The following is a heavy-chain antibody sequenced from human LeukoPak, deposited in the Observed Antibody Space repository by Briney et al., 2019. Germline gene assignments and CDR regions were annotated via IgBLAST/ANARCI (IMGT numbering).Heavy chain of an antibody. V-gene: IGHV3-48*02. D-gene: IGHD4-17*01. CDR3: ARDGTVTHAWSGYGFDI. CDR1: GFTFSDYS. J-gene: IGHJ3*02. CDR2: ISSSGTPI. Sequence: PGGSLRLSCVASGFTFSDYSMNWVRQAPGKGLECISYISSSGTPIYYADSVKGRFTISRDNAKNSLYLQMSSLRDEDTAVYYCARDGTVTHAWSGYGFDIWGQGTMVTVSS.